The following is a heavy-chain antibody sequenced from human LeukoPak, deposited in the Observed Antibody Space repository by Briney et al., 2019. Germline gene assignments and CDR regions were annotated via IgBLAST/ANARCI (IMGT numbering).Heavy chain of an antibody. J-gene: IGHJ4*02. D-gene: IGHD3-10*01. V-gene: IGHV3-64*01. CDR3: ARDSNPLLWFGITADY. CDR2: ISSNGGST. CDR1: GFTFSSYA. Sequence: GGSLRLSCAASGFTFSSYAMHWVRQAPGKGLEYVSAISSNGGSTYYANSVKGRFTISRDNSKNTLYLQMGSLRAEDMAVYYCARDSNPLLWFGITADYWGQGTLVTVSS.